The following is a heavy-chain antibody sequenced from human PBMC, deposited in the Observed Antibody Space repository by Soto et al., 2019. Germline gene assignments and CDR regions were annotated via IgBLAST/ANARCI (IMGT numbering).Heavy chain of an antibody. J-gene: IGHJ4*02. CDR3: AKGGIGYIWGSHDY. Sequence: GGSLRLSCAASGFTFDDYAMHWVRQAPGKGLEWVSGISGNSGSIGYADSVKGRFTISRDNAKNSLYLQMNSLRAEDTALYYCAKGGIGYIWGSHDYWGQGTLVTVSS. D-gene: IGHD3-16*01. CDR2: ISGNSGSI. V-gene: IGHV3-9*01. CDR1: GFTFDDYA.